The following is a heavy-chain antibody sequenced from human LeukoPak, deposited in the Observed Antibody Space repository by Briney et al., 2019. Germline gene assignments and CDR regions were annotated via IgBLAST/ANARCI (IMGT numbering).Heavy chain of an antibody. Sequence: GGSLRLSCAASGFPFSDYYMSWIRQAPGGGLEWLSYISSDDTTIYYADSVKGRFTISRDNARNSLYLQMNSLRAEDTAVYYCARGISVAGANNWFDPWGQGTLVTVSS. CDR3: ARGISVAGANNWFDP. CDR2: ISSDDTTI. CDR1: GFPFSDYY. J-gene: IGHJ5*02. V-gene: IGHV3-11*01. D-gene: IGHD6-19*01.